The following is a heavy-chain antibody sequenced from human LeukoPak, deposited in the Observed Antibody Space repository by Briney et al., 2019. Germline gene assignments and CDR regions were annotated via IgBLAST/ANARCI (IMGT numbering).Heavy chain of an antibody. CDR1: GFTFSSYS. V-gene: IGHV3-21*01. J-gene: IGHJ4*02. CDR3: ARAAEYYYDSSGYYPFDY. D-gene: IGHD3-22*01. CDR2: ISSSSSYI. Sequence: SGGSLRLSCAASGFTFSSYSMNWVRQAPGKGLEWGSSISSSSSYIYYADSVKGRFTISRDNAKNSLYLQMNSLRAEDTAVYYCARAAEYYYDSSGYYPFDYWGQGTLVTVSS.